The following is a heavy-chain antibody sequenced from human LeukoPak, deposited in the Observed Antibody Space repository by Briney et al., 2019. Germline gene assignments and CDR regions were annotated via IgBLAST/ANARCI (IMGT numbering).Heavy chain of an antibody. Sequence: ASVKVSCKASGGTFSSYAISWVRHAPGQGLEWMGGIIPIFGTANYAQKFQGRVTITTGDSTSTAYIELSRLICEDTDVYYCAREKYSDYNWFDPWGQRTLVTVSS. CDR3: AREKYSDYNWFDP. J-gene: IGHJ5*02. CDR2: IIPIFGTA. CDR1: GGTFSSYA. V-gene: IGHV1-69*05. D-gene: IGHD4-11*01.